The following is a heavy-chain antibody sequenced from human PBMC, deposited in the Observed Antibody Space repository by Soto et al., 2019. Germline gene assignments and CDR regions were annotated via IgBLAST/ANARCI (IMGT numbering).Heavy chain of an antibody. Sequence: QVQLVQSGAEVKKPGASVKVSCKASGFTFTNYYIHWVRQAPGQGLEWMGLINPSGGGTFYAQKFQGRVTVTRDTSTGTVYMELSNLRSEDTAVYFCARDSGDTTLPQWGRSFHYWGQGTLVTVSS. D-gene: IGHD1-1*01. V-gene: IGHV1-46*01. J-gene: IGHJ4*02. CDR3: ARDSGDTTLPQWGRSFHY. CDR1: GFTFTNYY. CDR2: INPSGGGT.